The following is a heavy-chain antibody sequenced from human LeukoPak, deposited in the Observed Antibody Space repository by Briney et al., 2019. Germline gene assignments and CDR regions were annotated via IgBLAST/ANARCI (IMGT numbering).Heavy chain of an antibody. J-gene: IGHJ4*02. V-gene: IGHV3-33*01. CDR2: IWYDGSNK. D-gene: IGHD4-23*01. CDR1: GFTSSSYG. Sequence: GGSLRLSCAASGFTSSSYGMHWVRQAPGKGLEWVAVIWYDGSNKYYADSVKGRFTISRDNSKNTLYLQMNSLRAEDTAVYYCARDPRYGGNFFDYWGQGTLVTVSS. CDR3: ARDPRYGGNFFDY.